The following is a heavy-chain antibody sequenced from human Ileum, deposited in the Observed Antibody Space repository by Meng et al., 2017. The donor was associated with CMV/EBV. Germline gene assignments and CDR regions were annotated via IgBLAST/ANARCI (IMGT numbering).Heavy chain of an antibody. J-gene: IGHJ4*02. CDR1: GFTVSSKY. D-gene: IGHD2-21*02. V-gene: IGHV3-66*01. Sequence: QLVESGGTLVRPGGSLRLSCAASGFTVSSKYLSWVRQAPGKGLEWVSTIYRAGGTYYADSVRGRFTISRDNSKNTMYLQLNNLRAEDTAVYYCASPRKGDFAQSFDYWGQGTLVTVSS. CDR3: ASPRKGDFAQSFDY. CDR2: IYRAGGT.